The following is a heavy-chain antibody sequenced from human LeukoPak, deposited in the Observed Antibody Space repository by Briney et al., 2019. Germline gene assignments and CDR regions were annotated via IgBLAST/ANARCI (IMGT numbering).Heavy chain of an antibody. V-gene: IGHV3-21*01. CDR3: ARDCSSSAFDI. CDR1: GFTLSTYN. Sequence: GGSLRLSCAASGFTLSTYNTHWVRQAPGKGLEWVSSITSSSTYYADSVKGRFTISRDNDKNSVYLQMNSLRAEDTAVYYCARDCSSSAFDIWGQGTMVTVSS. CDR2: ITSSSTY. J-gene: IGHJ3*02. D-gene: IGHD2-15*01.